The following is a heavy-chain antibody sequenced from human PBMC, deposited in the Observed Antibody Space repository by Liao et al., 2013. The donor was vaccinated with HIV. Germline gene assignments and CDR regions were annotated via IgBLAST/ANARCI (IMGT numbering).Heavy chain of an antibody. V-gene: IGHV4-4*07. Sequence: QVQLQQWGAGLVKPSETLSLTCTVSGGSISSYYWSWIRQPAGKGLEWIGRIYSSGSANYNPSLKSRVTMSVDTSKNQFSLKLSSVTAADTAIYYCASAGGDYYESSGFDFWGQGTLVTVSP. CDR2: IYSSGSA. CDR1: GGSISSYY. CDR3: ASAGGDYYESSGFDF. J-gene: IGHJ4*02. D-gene: IGHD3-22*01.